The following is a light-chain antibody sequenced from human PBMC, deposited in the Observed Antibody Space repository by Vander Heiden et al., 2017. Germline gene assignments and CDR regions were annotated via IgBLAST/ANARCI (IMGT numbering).Light chain of an antibody. CDR1: SSNIGARYD. Sequence: QSVLTQPPPVSGAPGQTVPISCTGSSSNIGARYDVHWYQHLPGTVPKLLIYANNNRPSGVPDRFSGSKSGTSASLAITGLQAEDEADYYCQSYDSSLSGSVFGGGTKLTVL. CDR2: ANN. V-gene: IGLV1-40*01. CDR3: QSYDSSLSGSV. J-gene: IGLJ2*01.